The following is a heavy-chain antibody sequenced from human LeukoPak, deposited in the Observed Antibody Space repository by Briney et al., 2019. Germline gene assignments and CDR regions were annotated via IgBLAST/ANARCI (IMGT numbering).Heavy chain of an antibody. Sequence: GGSLRLSCAASGFTFTTYWMSWVRQAPGKGLEWVSGISWNSGSIGYADSVKGRFTISRDNAKNSLYLQMNSLRAEDMALYYCAKDMRSSGWYVGAIFDYWGQGTLVTVSS. D-gene: IGHD6-19*01. CDR1: GFTFTTYW. V-gene: IGHV3-9*03. CDR2: ISWNSGSI. J-gene: IGHJ4*02. CDR3: AKDMRSSGWYVGAIFDY.